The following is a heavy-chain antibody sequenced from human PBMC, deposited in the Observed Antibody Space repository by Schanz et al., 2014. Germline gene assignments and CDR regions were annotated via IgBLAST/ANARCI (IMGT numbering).Heavy chain of an antibody. CDR3: ARGGPAYYFDD. J-gene: IGHJ4*02. CDR1: GFNSDDYA. V-gene: IGHV3-48*01. CDR2: ISSSSSTR. Sequence: EVQLVESGGGLVQPGGSLRLSCTASGFNSDDYAMHWVRQAPGKGLEWVSYISSSSSTRYYADSVKGRFTISRDNAKNSLFLQMNSLRAEDTAVYYCARGGPAYYFDDWGQGTLVTVSS.